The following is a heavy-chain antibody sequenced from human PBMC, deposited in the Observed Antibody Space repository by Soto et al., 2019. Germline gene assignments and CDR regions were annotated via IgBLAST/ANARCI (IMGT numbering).Heavy chain of an antibody. V-gene: IGHV2-5*01. CDR1: GLSLSTSGVG. CDR2: IYWNDDK. CDR3: AHPSQGAAFDY. D-gene: IGHD1-26*01. J-gene: IGHJ4*02. Sequence: ESGPTLLNPTQNLPLPCTFSGLSLSTSGVGVGWIRQPPGKALEWLALIYWNDDKRYSPSLKRRLTITKDTSKNQVVLTMTNMDPVDTATYDCAHPSQGAAFDYWGQGTLVTVSS.